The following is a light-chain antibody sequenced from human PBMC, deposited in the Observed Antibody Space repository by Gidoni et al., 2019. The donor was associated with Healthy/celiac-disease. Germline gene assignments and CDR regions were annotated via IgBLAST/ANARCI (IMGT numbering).Light chain of an antibody. CDR2: GAS. CDR3: QQYGSSPPT. V-gene: IGKV3-20*01. J-gene: IGKJ1*01. Sequence: EIVLTQSPGTLSLSPGERATLSCRASQSGSSSYLAWYQQKPGQAPRLRIYGASSRATGIPDRFSGSGAGTDFTLTISRLEPEDFAVYYCQQYGSSPPTFGQGTKVEIK. CDR1: QSGSSSY.